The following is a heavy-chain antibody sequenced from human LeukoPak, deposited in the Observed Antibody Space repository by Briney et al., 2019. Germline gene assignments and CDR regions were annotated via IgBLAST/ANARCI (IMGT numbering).Heavy chain of an antibody. J-gene: IGHJ4*02. CDR2: INTNNGNP. V-gene: IGHV7-4-1*02. CDR3: ARKQVEPDRYFDY. Sequence: ASVKVSCKASGYTFTTYSLIWVRQAPGQGLELMGWINTNNGNPTYVQGFTGRFAFSLDTSVSTAFLQITSLEAADTAVYYCARKQVEPDRYFDYWGQGTLVTVSS. CDR1: GYTFTTYS. D-gene: IGHD6-6*01.